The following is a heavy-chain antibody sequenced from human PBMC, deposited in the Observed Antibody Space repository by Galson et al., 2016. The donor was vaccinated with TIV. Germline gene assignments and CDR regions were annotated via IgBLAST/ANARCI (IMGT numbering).Heavy chain of an antibody. V-gene: IGHV4-31*03. Sequence: LSLTCTISGGSISSNGIFWSWIRQHPGKGLEWIGYIYHSGSTHYNPSLKSRVAMSVDTSKNQFSLTLTSVTAADTAVYYCARDQDSGAYFDYWGQGTLVTVSS. CDR2: IYHSGST. D-gene: IGHD2-15*01. CDR3: ARDQDSGAYFDY. CDR1: GGSISSNGIF. J-gene: IGHJ4*02.